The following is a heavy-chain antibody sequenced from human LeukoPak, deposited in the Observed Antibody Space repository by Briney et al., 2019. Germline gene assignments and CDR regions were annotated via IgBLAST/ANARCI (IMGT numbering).Heavy chain of an antibody. Sequence: GGSLRLSCAASGFTFSSYSMNWVRQAPGKGLEWVSSISSSSSYIYYADSVKGRFTISRDNAKNSLYLQMNSLRAGDTAVYYCAKVMYYYGSGSYPGAFDIWGQGTMVTVSS. D-gene: IGHD3-10*01. CDR3: AKVMYYYGSGSYPGAFDI. V-gene: IGHV3-21*04. CDR1: GFTFSSYS. J-gene: IGHJ3*02. CDR2: ISSSSSYI.